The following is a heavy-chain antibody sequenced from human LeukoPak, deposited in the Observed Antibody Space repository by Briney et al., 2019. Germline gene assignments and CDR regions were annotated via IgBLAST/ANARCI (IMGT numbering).Heavy chain of an antibody. J-gene: IGHJ4*02. CDR2: ISPDGSAT. Sequence: PGGSLRLSCESSGFIFSTYWMAWVRQAPGEGLEWVANISPDGSATYYVDSVKGRFIITRDNAKQSLFLQMNNLRAEETAVYHCVRWGMEAGMSDWGQGTLVTVSS. CDR3: VRWGMEAGMSD. CDR1: GFIFSTYW. D-gene: IGHD6-19*01. V-gene: IGHV3-7*01.